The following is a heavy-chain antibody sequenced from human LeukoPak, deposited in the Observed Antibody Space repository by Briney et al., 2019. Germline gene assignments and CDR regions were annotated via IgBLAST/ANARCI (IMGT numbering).Heavy chain of an antibody. Sequence: SETLSLTCTVSGGSISSGGYYWSWIRQHPGKGLEWIGYVYYSGSTYYNPSLKSRLTISVDTSKNQFSLKLSSVTAADTAVYYCASADYEDAFDIWGQGTMVTVSS. CDR2: VYYSGST. D-gene: IGHD4-17*01. CDR3: ASADYEDAFDI. J-gene: IGHJ3*02. CDR1: GGSISSGGYY. V-gene: IGHV4-31*03.